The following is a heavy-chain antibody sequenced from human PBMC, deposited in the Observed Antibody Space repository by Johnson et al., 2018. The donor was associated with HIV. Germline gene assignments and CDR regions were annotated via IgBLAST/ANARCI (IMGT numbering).Heavy chain of an antibody. J-gene: IGHJ3*01. D-gene: IGHD1-26*01. CDR1: GFTFRGSA. CDR2: IRSKANSYAT. CDR3: TVHSGERTDQDAFDL. Sequence: VQLVESGGGLGQPGGSLRLYCAASGFTFRGSAMHWVRQASGKGLEWVGRIRSKANSYATAYAASVKGRFTISSEDSKNTAYLKMNSLKTEHTAVYYCTVHSGERTDQDAFDLWGQGTMVTVSS. V-gene: IGHV3-73*01.